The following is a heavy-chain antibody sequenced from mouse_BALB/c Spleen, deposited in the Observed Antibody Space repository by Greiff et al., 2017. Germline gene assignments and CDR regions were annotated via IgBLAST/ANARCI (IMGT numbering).Heavy chain of an antibody. CDR1: GFSLTSYG. CDR2: IWAGGST. V-gene: IGHV2-9*02. J-gene: IGHJ4*01. CDR3: AREREDYAMDY. Sequence: QVQLKESGPGLVAPSQSLSITCTVSGFSLTSYGVHWVRQPPGKGLEWLGVIWAGGSTNYNSALMSRLSISKDNSKSQVFLKMNSLQTDDTAMYYCAREREDYAMDYWGQGTSVTVSS.